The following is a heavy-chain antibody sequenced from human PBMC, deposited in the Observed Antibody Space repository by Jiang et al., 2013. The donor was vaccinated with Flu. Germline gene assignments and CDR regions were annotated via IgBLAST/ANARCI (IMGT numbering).Heavy chain of an antibody. V-gene: IGHV3-74*01. CDR2: ISSDGRTT. CDR3: ATSRTPYDFWNY. D-gene: IGHD3-3*01. J-gene: IGHJ4*02. Sequence: GLVWVSRISSDGRTTTYVDSVEGRFTISRDSAKNTLYLQMNSLRVEDTAVYYCATSRTPYDFWNYWGQGTLVTVSS.